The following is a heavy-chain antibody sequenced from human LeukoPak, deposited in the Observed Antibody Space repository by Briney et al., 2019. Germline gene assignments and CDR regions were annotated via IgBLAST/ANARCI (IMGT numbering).Heavy chain of an antibody. CDR3: ARGGSSSNDY. CDR1: GYTFSDYY. Sequence: VASVKVSCKASGYTFSDYYMRWVRQAPGQGLEWMGWINPNSADANYAQKFQGRVTVTRDTSISTVYMELSRLRSDDTAVYYRARGGSSSNDYWGQGTLITVSS. CDR2: INPNSADA. V-gene: IGHV1-2*02. D-gene: IGHD6-6*01. J-gene: IGHJ4*02.